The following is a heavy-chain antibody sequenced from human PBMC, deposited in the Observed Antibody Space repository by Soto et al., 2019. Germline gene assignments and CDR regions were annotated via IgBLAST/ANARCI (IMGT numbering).Heavy chain of an antibody. V-gene: IGHV3-64D*06. CDR1: GFTFSNYA. CDR2: ISTNGVTT. J-gene: IGHJ4*02. Sequence: GGSLRLSCAASGFTFSNYAMHWVRQAPGKGLEYVSAISTNGVTTYYADSVKGRFTISRDNSKNTLSLQMTSLRAGDTAVYYCVKITSNWYFDYWGQGTLVTVSS. CDR3: VKITSNWYFDY. D-gene: IGHD6-13*01.